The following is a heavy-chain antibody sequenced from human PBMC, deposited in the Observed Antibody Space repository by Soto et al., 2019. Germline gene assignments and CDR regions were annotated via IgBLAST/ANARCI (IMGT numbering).Heavy chain of an antibody. V-gene: IGHV1-46*02. CDR2: VNPSGGST. CDR3: AREENCSGGTCYSEYHHR. CDR1: GYLFNAYS. D-gene: IGHD2-15*01. Sequence: ASVKVSSKASGYLFNAYSRHWVRLAPGERLERMGVVNPSGGSTKYAQNFQGRVTMTRDTSTTTIYMELSSLRPDDTAIYYCAREENCSGGTCYSEYHHRSGQGPLVAVSS. J-gene: IGHJ1*01.